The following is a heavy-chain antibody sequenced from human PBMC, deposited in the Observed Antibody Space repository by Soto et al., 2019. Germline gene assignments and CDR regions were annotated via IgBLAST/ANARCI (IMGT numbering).Heavy chain of an antibody. J-gene: IGHJ4*02. V-gene: IGHV1-46*01. CDR2: INPSGGST. CDR3: ARSATYYDSNGYFDD. D-gene: IGHD3-22*01. Sequence: QVQLVQSGAEVKKPGASVKVSCKASGYTLTRYYINWVRQAPGQGLEWMGIINPSGGSTSYAQKFQCRVTMTRDTSTSTVYMDLSSLRSEDTAVYYCARSATYYDSNGYFDDWGQGTLVTVSS. CDR1: GYTLTRYY.